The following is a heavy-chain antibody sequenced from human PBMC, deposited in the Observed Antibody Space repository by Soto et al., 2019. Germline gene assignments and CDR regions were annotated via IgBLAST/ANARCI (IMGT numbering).Heavy chain of an antibody. CDR2: ISGSGGST. D-gene: IGHD4-17*01. CDR1: GFTFSSYA. Sequence: EVQLLESGGGLVQPGGSLRLSCAASGFTFSSYAMSWVRQAPGKGLEWVSAISGSGGSTYYADSVKGRFTISRDNSKNTLYLQMISLRAEDTAVYYCAKAACDYRHLAPPECFQHWGQGTLVTVSS. J-gene: IGHJ1*01. V-gene: IGHV3-23*01. CDR3: AKAACDYRHLAPPECFQH.